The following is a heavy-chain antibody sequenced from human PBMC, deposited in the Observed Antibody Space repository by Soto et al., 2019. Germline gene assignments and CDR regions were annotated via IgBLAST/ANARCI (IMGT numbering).Heavy chain of an antibody. CDR3: ARVPSPFDYYYAMDV. Sequence: SETLSLTCIVSGDSISSGNKYWSWIRQPPGKGLEWLGYIFSSGTTYHNPSLTGRLSMSLDTSQNQFSLKLNSVTDADTAVYFCARVPSPFDYYYAMDVWGQGTSVTVSS. CDR2: IFSSGTT. D-gene: IGHD3-9*01. CDR1: GDSISSGNKY. V-gene: IGHV4-30-4*01. J-gene: IGHJ6*02.